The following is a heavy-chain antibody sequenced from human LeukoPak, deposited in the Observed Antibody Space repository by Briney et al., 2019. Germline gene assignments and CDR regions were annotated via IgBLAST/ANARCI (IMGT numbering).Heavy chain of an antibody. CDR1: GGSISSYY. CDR3: ARGGPYYYDSSDY. CDR2: IYYSGST. V-gene: IGHV4-59*01. Sequence: PSETLSLTCTVSGGSISSYYWSWIRQPPGKGLEWIGYIYYSGSTNYNPSLKSRVTISVDTSKNQFSLKLSSVTAADTAAYYCARGGPYYYDSSDYWGQGTLVTVSS. J-gene: IGHJ4*02. D-gene: IGHD3-22*01.